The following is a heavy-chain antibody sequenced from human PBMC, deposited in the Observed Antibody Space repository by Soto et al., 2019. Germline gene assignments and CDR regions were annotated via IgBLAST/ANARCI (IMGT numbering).Heavy chain of an antibody. Sequence: SQTFPLTCVISGDSVSSNSVVWNWIRQSPSRGLEWLGRTYYRSQWYYDYAVSVKSRISINPDTSKNQFSLQLNSLTPEDTAVYYCARRIGNSWLDYWGQGTLVTVSS. CDR1: GDSVSSNSVV. V-gene: IGHV6-1*01. CDR2: TYYRSQWYY. D-gene: IGHD3-3*02. CDR3: ARRIGNSWLDY. J-gene: IGHJ4*02.